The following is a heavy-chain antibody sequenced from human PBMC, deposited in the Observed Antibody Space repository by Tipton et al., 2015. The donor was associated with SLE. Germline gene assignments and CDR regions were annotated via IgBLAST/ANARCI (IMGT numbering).Heavy chain of an antibody. CDR1: GGSISSGGYY. V-gene: IGHV4-31*03. D-gene: IGHD3-3*01. CDR2: IYYSGST. Sequence: LRLSCTVSGGSISSGGYYWSWIRQHPGKGLEWIGYIYYSGSTYYNPSLKSRVTISVDTSKNQFSLKLSSVTAADTAVYYCARVGWFLEWLWYFDLWGRGTLVTVSS. CDR3: ARVGWFLEWLWYFDL. J-gene: IGHJ2*01.